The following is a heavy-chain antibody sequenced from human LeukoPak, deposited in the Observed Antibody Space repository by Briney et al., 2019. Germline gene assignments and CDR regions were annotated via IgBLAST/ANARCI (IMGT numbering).Heavy chain of an antibody. D-gene: IGHD3-10*01. CDR1: GFTFSNYA. Sequence: GGSLRLSCAASGFTFSNYAMTWVRQAPGRGLEWVSTISNTGSDTYYADSVQGRFTISRDNSENTLYLQMNNLRAEDTAIHYCAKVPYSDYGSGRPPFMDVWGQGTTVAVSS. V-gene: IGHV3-23*01. CDR3: AKVPYSDYGSGRPPFMDV. J-gene: IGHJ6*02. CDR2: ISNTGSDT.